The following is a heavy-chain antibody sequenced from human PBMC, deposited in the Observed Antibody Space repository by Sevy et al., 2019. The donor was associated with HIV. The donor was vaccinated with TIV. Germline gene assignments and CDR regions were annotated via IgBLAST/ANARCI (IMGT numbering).Heavy chain of an antibody. D-gene: IGHD5-18*01. J-gene: IGHJ6*02. Sequence: GGSLRLSCAASGFTVSSNYMSWVRQAPGKGLEWVSVIYSGGSTYYADSVKGRFTISRDNSKNTLYLQMNSLRAEDTAVYYCARATVDTARATEGYYYYGMDVWGQGTTVTVSS. V-gene: IGHV3-53*01. CDR1: GFTVSSNY. CDR2: IYSGGST. CDR3: ARATVDTARATEGYYYYGMDV.